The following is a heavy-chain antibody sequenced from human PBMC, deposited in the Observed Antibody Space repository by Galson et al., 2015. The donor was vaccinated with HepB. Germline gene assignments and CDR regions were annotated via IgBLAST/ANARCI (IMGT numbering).Heavy chain of an antibody. D-gene: IGHD2-2*01. Sequence: SLRLSCAASGFTFSSYGMHWVRQAPGKGLEWVAVISYDGSNKYYADSVKGRFTISRDNSKNTLYLQMNSLRAEDTAVYYCAKDLGYEYYFDYWGQGALVTVSS. CDR3: AKDLGYEYYFDY. CDR2: ISYDGSNK. J-gene: IGHJ4*02. CDR1: GFTFSSYG. V-gene: IGHV3-30*18.